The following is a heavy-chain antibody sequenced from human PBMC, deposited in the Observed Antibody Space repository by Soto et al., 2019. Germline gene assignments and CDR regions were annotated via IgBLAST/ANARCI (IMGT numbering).Heavy chain of an antibody. D-gene: IGHD2-21*02. CDR2: INPSGGST. J-gene: IGHJ6*02. Sequence: ASVKVSCKASGYTFTSYYMHWVRQAPGQGLEWMGLINPSGGSTSYAQKFQGRVTMTRDTSTSTVYMELSSLRSEDTAVYYCARPIGGNSVYYYYGMDVWGQGTTVTVSS. V-gene: IGHV1-46*03. CDR1: GYTFTSYY. CDR3: ARPIGGNSVYYYYGMDV.